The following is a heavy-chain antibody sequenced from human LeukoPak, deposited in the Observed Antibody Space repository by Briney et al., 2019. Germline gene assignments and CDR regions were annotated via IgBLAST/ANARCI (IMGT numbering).Heavy chain of an antibody. J-gene: IGHJ4*02. D-gene: IGHD3-10*01. Sequence: KPSETLSLTCAVYGGSFSGYYWSWIRQPPGKGLEWIGEINHSGSTNYNPSLKSRVTISVDTSKNQFSLKLSSVTAADTAVYYCARDLAVRGIDYWGQGTLVTVSS. CDR2: INHSGST. V-gene: IGHV4-34*01. CDR1: GGSFSGYY. CDR3: ARDLAVRGIDY.